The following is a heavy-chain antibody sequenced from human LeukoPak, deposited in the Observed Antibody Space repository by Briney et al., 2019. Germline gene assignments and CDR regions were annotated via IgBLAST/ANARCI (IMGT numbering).Heavy chain of an antibody. CDR1: GFTFSSYA. CDR3: AKVRASKGYYYYGMDV. J-gene: IGHJ6*02. CDR2: ISGSGGST. V-gene: IGHV3-23*01. Sequence: GGSLRLSCAASGFTFSSYAMSWVRQAPGKGLEWVSAISGSGGSTYYADSVKGRFTISRDNSKNTLYLQMNSLRAEDTAVYYCAKVRASKGYYYYGMDVWGQGTLVTVSS.